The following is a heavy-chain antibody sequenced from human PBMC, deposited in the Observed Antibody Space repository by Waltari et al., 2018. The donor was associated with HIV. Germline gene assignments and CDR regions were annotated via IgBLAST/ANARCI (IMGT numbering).Heavy chain of an antibody. Sequence: EVQLVESGGGLVQPGGSLRLSCAASGFTFSSYAMNWVRQAPGKGLEYVSAISSNGGSTYYANSVKGRFTISRDNSKNTLYLQMGSLRAEDMAVYYCARDSSSGYYPDYWGQGTLVTVSS. D-gene: IGHD3-22*01. V-gene: IGHV3-64*01. CDR2: ISSNGGST. CDR1: GFTFSSYA. CDR3: ARDSSSGYYPDY. J-gene: IGHJ4*02.